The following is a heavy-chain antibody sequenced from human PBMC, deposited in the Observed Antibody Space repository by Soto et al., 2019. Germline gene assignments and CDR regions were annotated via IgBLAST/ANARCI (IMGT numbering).Heavy chain of an antibody. CDR3: ASNSYGYIFYDH. CDR1: GGSISSGGYY. CDR2: IYYSGST. Sequence: TLSLTCTVSGGSISSGGYYWSWIRQHPGKGLEWIGYIYYSGSTYYNPSLKSRVTISVDTSKNQFSLKLSSVTAADTAVYYCASNSYGYIFYDHWGQGTLVTVSS. J-gene: IGHJ4*02. D-gene: IGHD5-18*01. V-gene: IGHV4-30-4*08.